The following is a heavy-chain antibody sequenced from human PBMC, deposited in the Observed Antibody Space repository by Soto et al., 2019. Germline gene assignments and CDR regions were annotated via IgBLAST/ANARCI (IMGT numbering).Heavy chain of an antibody. J-gene: IGHJ4*02. CDR1: GGSVSYNSYY. Sequence: SETLSLTCSVSGGSVSYNSYYWGWIRQPPGKGLEWVGGIFYTGTTYYNPSLKDRLSISVDTSKNSFSLNLTSVTAADTAVYFCARLVVVAPVANVWGQGALVTVSS. V-gene: IGHV4-39*01. D-gene: IGHD2-21*01. CDR2: IFYTGTT. CDR3: ARLVVVAPVANV.